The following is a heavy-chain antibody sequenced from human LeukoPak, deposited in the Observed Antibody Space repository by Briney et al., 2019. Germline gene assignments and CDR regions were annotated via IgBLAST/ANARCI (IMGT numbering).Heavy chain of an antibody. CDR2: IGGRSGST. D-gene: IGHD3-16*01. CDR3: GKEGGA. J-gene: IGHJ5*02. CDR1: GFRFSDFT. V-gene: IGHV3-23*01. Sequence: PGGSLRLSCAASGFRFSDFTMTWVRQAPGKGPEWVSAIGGRSGSTYYADSVGGRFTISRDNSKDMVYLQMNSLKVEDTATYYCGKEGGAWGQGTKVTVSS.